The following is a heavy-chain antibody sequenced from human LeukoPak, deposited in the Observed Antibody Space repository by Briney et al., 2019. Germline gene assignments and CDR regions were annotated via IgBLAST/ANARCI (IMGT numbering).Heavy chain of an antibody. CDR3: AKSDGTLPFDY. J-gene: IGHJ4*02. CDR1: GFTFDDYA. Sequence: PGRSLRLSCAASGFTFDDYAMHWVRQAPGEGLEWVSGISWNSGSIGYADSVKGRFTISRDNAKNSLYLQMNSLRAEDTALYYCAKSDGTLPFDYWGQGTLVTVSS. V-gene: IGHV3-9*01. CDR2: ISWNSGSI. D-gene: IGHD2-15*01.